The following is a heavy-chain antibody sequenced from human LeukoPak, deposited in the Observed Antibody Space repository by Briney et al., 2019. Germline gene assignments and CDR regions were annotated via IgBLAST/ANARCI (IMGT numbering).Heavy chain of an antibody. D-gene: IGHD3-22*01. J-gene: IGHJ3*02. V-gene: IGHV3-74*01. CDR3: ATAVKGRAFDI. CDR1: GFTFSTYW. Sequence: GGSLRLSCAASGFTFSTYWMHWVRQAPGKGLVWVSLIKTDGSSTTYADSVKGRFTISRDNSKNTLYLQMNSLRADDTAVYYCATAVKGRAFDIWGQGTMVTVSS. CDR2: IKTDGSST.